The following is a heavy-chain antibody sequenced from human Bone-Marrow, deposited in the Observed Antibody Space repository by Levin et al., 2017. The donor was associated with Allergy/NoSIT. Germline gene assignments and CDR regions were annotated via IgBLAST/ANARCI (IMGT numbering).Heavy chain of an antibody. J-gene: IGHJ4*02. D-gene: IGHD6-19*01. CDR1: GFIFTAYS. V-gene: IGHV3-30*04. CDR3: ARSYNSGWDGDFDY. CDR2: ISYDGSNK. Sequence: GGSLRLSCAASGFIFTAYSMHWVRQAPGKGLEWLAVISYDGSNKYYADSVKGRFTISRDNSKNTLDLQMNSLRPEDTAVYYCARSYNSGWDGDFDYWGQGTLVTVSS.